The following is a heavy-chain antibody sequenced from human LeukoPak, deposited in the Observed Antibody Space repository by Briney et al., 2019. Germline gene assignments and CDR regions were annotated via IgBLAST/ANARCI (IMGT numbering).Heavy chain of an antibody. V-gene: IGHV3-21*01. D-gene: IGHD3-22*01. Sequence: GGSLRLSCVASGFTFSSYGISWVRQAPGKGLEWVSSISSSSSYIYYADSVKGRFTISRDNAKNSLYLQMNSLRAEDTAVYYCARVLTSYYYDSSGYYPFDIWGQGTMVTVSS. CDR1: GFTFSSYG. CDR3: ARVLTSYYYDSSGYYPFDI. J-gene: IGHJ3*02. CDR2: ISSSSSYI.